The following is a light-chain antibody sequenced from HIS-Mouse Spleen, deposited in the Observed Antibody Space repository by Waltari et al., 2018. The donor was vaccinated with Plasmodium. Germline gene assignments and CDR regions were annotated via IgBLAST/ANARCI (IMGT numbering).Light chain of an antibody. CDR1: SSDVGGYNS. CDR2: EVS. J-gene: IGLJ2*01. Sequence: QSALTQPPSASGSPGQSVTISCTGTSSDVGGYNSISWYQQHPGKAPELMIYEVSKRPSGVPDRVSGSKSGNTASLTVSGLQAEDEADYYCSSYAGSNNLVFGGGTKLTVL. CDR3: SSYAGSNNLV. V-gene: IGLV2-8*01.